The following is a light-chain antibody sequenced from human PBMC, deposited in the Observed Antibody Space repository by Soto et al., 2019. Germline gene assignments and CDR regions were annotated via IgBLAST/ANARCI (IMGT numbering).Light chain of an antibody. V-gene: IGLV1-51*01. J-gene: IGLJ2*01. CDR1: AYDIGISY. CDR2: DTH. Sequence: QSVLTQPPSVSAAPGQSVTISCSGGAYDIGISYVSWYQHFPGAAPKLVIFDTHKRPSGIPDRFSGSKSATSATLGITGLQPGYEADYYCATWDSGLSKLLFGGGTKLTVL. CDR3: ATWDSGLSKLL.